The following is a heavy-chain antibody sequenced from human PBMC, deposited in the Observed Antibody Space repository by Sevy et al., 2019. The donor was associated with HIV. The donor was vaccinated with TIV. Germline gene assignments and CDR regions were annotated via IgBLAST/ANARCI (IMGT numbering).Heavy chain of an antibody. CDR1: GFTFSTYA. CDR2: ISGSGISI. Sequence: GESLKISCAASGFTFSTYAMSWVRQAPGKGLEWVSGISGSGISIYYAGSVKGRFTISRDNSKNTRILQMNSLRAEDTAIYYCAKELPGYQYDSSGNLDTWGQGRLVTVSS. J-gene: IGHJ5*02. CDR3: AKELPGYQYDSSGNLDT. V-gene: IGHV3-23*01. D-gene: IGHD6-19*01.